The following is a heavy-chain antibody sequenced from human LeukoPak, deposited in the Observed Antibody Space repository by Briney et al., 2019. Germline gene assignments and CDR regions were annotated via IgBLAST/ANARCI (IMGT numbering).Heavy chain of an antibody. V-gene: IGHV3-7*01. CDR3: AREAYYDSGSEPKGAFDI. CDR1: GFTFSSYA. D-gene: IGHD3-10*01. Sequence: PGGSLRLSCAASGFTFSSYAMSRVRQAPGKGLEWVANIKHDGSDKWHVDSVKGRFTISRDNAKRSVYLQMNSLRGDDTALYYCAREAYYDSGSEPKGAFDIWGQGTMVPVSS. CDR2: IKHDGSDK. J-gene: IGHJ3*02.